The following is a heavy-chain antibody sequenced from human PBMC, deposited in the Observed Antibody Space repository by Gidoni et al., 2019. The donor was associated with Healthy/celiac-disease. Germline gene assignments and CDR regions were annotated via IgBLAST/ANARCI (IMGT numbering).Heavy chain of an antibody. V-gene: IGHV3-13*01. CDR1: GFTFSRYD. D-gene: IGHD6-13*01. Sequence: EVQLVESGGGLVQPGGSLRLSCAASGFTFSRYDMHWVRQATGKGLEWVSASGTAGDSYYPGSVKCRFTISRENAKNSLYLQTNSLRAGDTAVYYCARGSAAAGSTHLDYWGQGTLVTVSS. CDR3: ARGSAAAGSTHLDY. CDR2: SGTAGDS. J-gene: IGHJ4*02.